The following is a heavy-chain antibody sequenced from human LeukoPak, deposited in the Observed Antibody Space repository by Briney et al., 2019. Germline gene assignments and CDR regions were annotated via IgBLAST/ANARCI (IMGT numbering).Heavy chain of an antibody. Sequence: GASVKVSCKASGYTFTSYGISWVRQAPGQRREGMGWISAYNGNTNYAQKLQGRVTMTTDTSTSTAYMELRSLRSDDTAVYYCASPTTVTTSAFDYWGQGTLVTVSS. CDR3: ASPTTVTTSAFDY. CDR2: ISAYNGNT. D-gene: IGHD4-4*01. CDR1: GYTFTSYG. V-gene: IGHV1-18*01. J-gene: IGHJ4*02.